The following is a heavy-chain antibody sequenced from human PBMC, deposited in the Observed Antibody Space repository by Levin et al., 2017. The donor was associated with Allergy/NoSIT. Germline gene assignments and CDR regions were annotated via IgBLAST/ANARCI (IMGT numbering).Heavy chain of an antibody. CDR2: IYWHGEE. CDR3: AHRRGGYFDY. V-gene: IGHV2-5*01. J-gene: IGHJ4*02. CDR1: GFSLSTSEEA. D-gene: IGHD3-16*01. Sequence: SGPTLVKPTQTLTLTCTFSGFSLSTSEEAVGWIRQPPGKALEWLALIYWHGEERFSPSLRTRLTITKDTSKNQVVLTMTNMDPVDTATYFCAHRRGGYFDYWGQGPLVTVSS.